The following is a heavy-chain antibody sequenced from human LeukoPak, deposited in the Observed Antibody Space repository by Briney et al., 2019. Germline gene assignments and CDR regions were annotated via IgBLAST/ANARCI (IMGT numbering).Heavy chain of an antibody. CDR1: GGTFSSYA. Sequence: SVKVSCKASGGTFSSYAISWVRQAPGQGLEWMGGIIPIFGTANYAQKFQGRVTITADKSTSTAYMELSSLRSEDTAVYYCARDAGYSSGWPDYWGQGTLVTVSS. V-gene: IGHV1-69*06. J-gene: IGHJ4*02. D-gene: IGHD6-19*01. CDR3: ARDAGYSSGWPDY. CDR2: IIPIFGTA.